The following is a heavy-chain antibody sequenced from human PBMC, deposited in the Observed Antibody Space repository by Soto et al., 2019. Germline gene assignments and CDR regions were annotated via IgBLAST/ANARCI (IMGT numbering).Heavy chain of an antibody. J-gene: IGHJ2*01. CDR1: GYTFADYG. D-gene: IGHD2-15*01. Sequence: QAQLVQSGAEVKKPGASVKVSCQAGGYTFADYGISWVRQAPGQGLEWVGWIGPYNGNTNYAQNLQDRVTMTTDTSTDTAYMELSSLRSDDTALYYCARCYCTVGSCYTCWHFHLWGRGTLLSVSS. CDR2: IGPYNGNT. CDR3: ARCYCTVGSCYTCWHFHL. V-gene: IGHV1-18*01.